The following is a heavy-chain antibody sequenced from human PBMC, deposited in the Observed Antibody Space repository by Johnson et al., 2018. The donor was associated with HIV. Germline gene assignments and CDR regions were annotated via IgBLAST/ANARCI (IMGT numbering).Heavy chain of an antibody. CDR3: ARGGLGFQNIHDPLDV. CDR1: GFAFSNFA. J-gene: IGHJ3*01. D-gene: IGHD1/OR15-1a*01. CDR2: INWNGGRS. V-gene: IGHV3-20*04. Sequence: VHLVESGGGVVQPGRSLRLSCAASGFAFSNFAMHWVRQAPGKGLEWVSGINWNGGRSGYADSVKGRFTISRDNAKNSLYLQMNSLRAEDTALYYCARGGLGFQNIHDPLDVWGQGTMVTVYS.